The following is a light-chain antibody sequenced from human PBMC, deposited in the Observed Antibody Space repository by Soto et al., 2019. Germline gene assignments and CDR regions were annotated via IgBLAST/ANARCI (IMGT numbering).Light chain of an antibody. Sequence: DIQMTQSPSTLSGSVGDRVTITCRASQYISRWLAWYQQKPGKAPKLLIYDASTLKSGVPSRFSGSGSGTEFTLTISSLQPDDFATYYCQHYYSYSYSFGQGTKVDIK. CDR2: DAS. J-gene: IGKJ2*03. V-gene: IGKV1-5*01. CDR3: QHYYSYSYS. CDR1: QYISRW.